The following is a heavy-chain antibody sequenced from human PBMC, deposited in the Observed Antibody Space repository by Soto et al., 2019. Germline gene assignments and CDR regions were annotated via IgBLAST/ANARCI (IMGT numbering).Heavy chain of an antibody. Sequence: GGSLRLSCAASGFTFSSYSMNWVRQAPGKGLEWVSYISSSSSTIYYADSVKGRFTISRDNAKNSLYLQMNSLRDEDTAVYYCARDKLGIAAADYYYYYGMDVWGQGTTVTVSS. CDR3: ARDKLGIAAADYYYYYGMDV. D-gene: IGHD6-13*01. J-gene: IGHJ6*02. CDR2: ISSSSSTI. CDR1: GFTFSSYS. V-gene: IGHV3-48*02.